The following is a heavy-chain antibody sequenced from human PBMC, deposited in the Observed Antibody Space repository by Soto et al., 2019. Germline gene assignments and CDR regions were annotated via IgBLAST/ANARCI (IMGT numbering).Heavy chain of an antibody. Sequence: SETLSLTCTVSGDSISSSYYWGWVRQPPGKGLECIGAVYYTGFTYYNPSLKGRLTISLDTSKNQFSLRLSSVTAADTAIYYCARLPVVVIALGYFDPWGPGTLVTVSS. J-gene: IGHJ5*02. D-gene: IGHD2-21*01. CDR2: VYYTGFT. CDR3: ARLPVVVIALGYFDP. CDR1: GDSISSSYY. V-gene: IGHV4-39*01.